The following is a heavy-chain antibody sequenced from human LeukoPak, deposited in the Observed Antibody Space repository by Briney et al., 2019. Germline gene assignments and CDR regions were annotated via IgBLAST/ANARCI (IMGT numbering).Heavy chain of an antibody. Sequence: PSQTLSLTCTVSGGSISSNSYYWSWSRQPAGKGLEWIGRIYTSGSTNYNPSLKSRVTISVDTSKNQFSLKLNSVTAADTAVYFCASAKKGGGSGYWGQGTLVTVSS. CDR3: ASAKKGGGSGY. V-gene: IGHV4-61*02. CDR1: GGSISSNSYY. D-gene: IGHD2-15*01. CDR2: IYTSGST. J-gene: IGHJ4*02.